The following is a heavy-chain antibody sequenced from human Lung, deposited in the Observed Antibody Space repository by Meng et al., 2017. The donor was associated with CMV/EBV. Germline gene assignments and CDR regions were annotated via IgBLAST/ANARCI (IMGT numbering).Heavy chain of an antibody. V-gene: IGHV3-53*01. CDR3: ARRDGCVGFDY. Sequence: GGSLRLSCAISGFTVSRNSMSWVRQAPGKGLEWVSVIYYDDSTYYADSVKGRFTMSRDSSMNTLFLKMSSLRAEDTAVYYCARRDGCVGFDYWGQGPLVTVSS. CDR1: GFTVSRNS. CDR2: IYYDDST. J-gene: IGHJ4*02. D-gene: IGHD5-24*01.